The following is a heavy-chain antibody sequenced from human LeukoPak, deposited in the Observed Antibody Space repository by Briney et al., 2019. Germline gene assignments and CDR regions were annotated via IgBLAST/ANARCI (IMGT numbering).Heavy chain of an antibody. CDR1: GSTFSSYW. D-gene: IGHD1-14*01. V-gene: IGHV5-51*01. J-gene: IGHJ4*02. CDR2: IYPTDSDT. Sequence: GESLKISCKGSGSTFSSYWIGWVRQMHGKGLEWMGIIYPTDSDTRYSPSFQGQVTISADKTISTAYLQWSSLKTADSAMYYCARHPNYCRGGTCYSSNYFDYWGQGTLVTVSS. CDR3: ARHPNYCRGGTCYSSNYFDY.